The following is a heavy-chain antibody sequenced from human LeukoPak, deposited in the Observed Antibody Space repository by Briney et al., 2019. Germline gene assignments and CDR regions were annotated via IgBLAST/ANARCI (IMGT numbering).Heavy chain of an antibody. J-gene: IGHJ4*02. CDR2: IYSSGST. Sequence: PSETLSLTCTVSGGSISSSSYYWGWIRQPPGKGLEWIGSIYSSGSTYYNPSLKSRTTISVDTSKNQFSLNLSSVPASDTAVYYCARRGGSGRSFDYWGQGILVTVSS. CDR1: GGSISSSSYY. D-gene: IGHD3-10*01. V-gene: IGHV4-39*01. CDR3: ARRGGSGRSFDY.